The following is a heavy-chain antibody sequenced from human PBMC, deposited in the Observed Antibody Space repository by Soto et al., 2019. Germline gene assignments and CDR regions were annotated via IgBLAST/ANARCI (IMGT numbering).Heavy chain of an antibody. V-gene: IGHV3-74*01. CDR2: INGDGSGT. CDR3: ARGIFGSGTANDY. D-gene: IGHD3-10*01. CDR1: GFTFSGSW. J-gene: IGHJ4*02. Sequence: EVQLVESGGGLVQPGGSLRLSCAASGFTFSGSWMHWVRQAPGKGLVWVSRINGDGSGTSYADFVKGRCTISRDDAQNTLFLQMNGLRAEDTAVYYCARGIFGSGTANDYWGQGTLVTVSS.